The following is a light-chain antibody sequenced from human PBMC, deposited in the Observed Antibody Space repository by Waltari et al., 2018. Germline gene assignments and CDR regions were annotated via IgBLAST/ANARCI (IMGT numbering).Light chain of an antibody. CDR2: WAS. J-gene: IGKJ1*01. Sequence: DLVMTQSPDSLAVSLGERATINCKSSQSILYSSNDKNYLAWYQQKPGQPPKLLIYWASTRESGVPDRFRGSGSGTDFTLTISSLQAEDVAVYYCQQYYRSRTFGQGTKVEIK. CDR3: QQYYRSRT. CDR1: QSILYSSNDKNY. V-gene: IGKV4-1*01.